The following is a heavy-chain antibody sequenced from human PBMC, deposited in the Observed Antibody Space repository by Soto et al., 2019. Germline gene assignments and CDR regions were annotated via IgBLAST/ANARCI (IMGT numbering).Heavy chain of an antibody. CDR3: ARGGSSDWQVALDI. V-gene: IGHV4-34*01. CDR1: GGSFSHYY. J-gene: IGHJ3*02. Sequence: SETLSLTCAVYGGSFSHYYWNWIRQSPGKGLEWIGKIKHTGSSSYNPSLRSRVSFSLDMSKNQFSLVLRSVTAADTAVYYCARGGSSDWQVALDIWGQGTMVTVS. D-gene: IGHD6-19*01. CDR2: IKHTGSS.